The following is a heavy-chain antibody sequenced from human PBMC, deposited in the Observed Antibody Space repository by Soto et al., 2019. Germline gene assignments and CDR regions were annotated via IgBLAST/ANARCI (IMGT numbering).Heavy chain of an antibody. CDR1: GYTFTGYY. J-gene: IGHJ3*02. D-gene: IGHD3-10*01. V-gene: IGHV1-69*13. Sequence: SVKVSCKASGYTFTGYYMHWVRQAPGQGLEWMGGIIPIFGTANYAPKFQGRVTITADESTSTAYMELSSLRSEDTAVYYCASPTSGPVYAFEIWGQGTMVTVSS. CDR2: IIPIFGTA. CDR3: ASPTSGPVYAFEI.